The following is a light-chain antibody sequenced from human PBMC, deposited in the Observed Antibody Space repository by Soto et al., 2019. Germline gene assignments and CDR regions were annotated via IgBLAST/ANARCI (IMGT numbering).Light chain of an antibody. V-gene: IGLV2-14*01. CDR3: SSYTGSSTFYV. CDR1: SSDIGGYDY. J-gene: IGLJ1*01. Sequence: QSLLTQPASVSGSPGQSITISCTGTSSDIGGYDYVSWYQQHPGKVPKLMIFEVSNRPSGVSYRFSGSKSGNTASLTISGLQAEDEADYYCSSYTGSSTFYVVGHGTKVTV. CDR2: EVS.